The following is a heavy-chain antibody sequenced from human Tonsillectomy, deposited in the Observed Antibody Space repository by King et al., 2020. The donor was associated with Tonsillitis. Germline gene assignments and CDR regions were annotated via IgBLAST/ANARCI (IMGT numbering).Heavy chain of an antibody. Sequence: QVQLVESGGGVVQPGRSLRLSCAASGSTFSSYGMHWVRQAPGKGLAWVAVIWYDGSNKYYADSVKGRFTISRDNSKNTLYLYMNSLRAEDTAVYYCARVKWEQPAYYYYGMDVWGQGTTVTVSS. V-gene: IGHV3-33*01. D-gene: IGHD1-26*01. CDR3: ARVKWEQPAYYYYGMDV. CDR1: GSTFSSYG. J-gene: IGHJ6*02. CDR2: IWYDGSNK.